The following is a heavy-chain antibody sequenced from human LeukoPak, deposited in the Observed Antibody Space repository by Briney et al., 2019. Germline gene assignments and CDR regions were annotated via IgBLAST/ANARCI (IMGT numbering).Heavy chain of an antibody. V-gene: IGHV4-39*01. J-gene: IGHJ1*01. CDR1: GGSISSSSYY. D-gene: IGHD6-13*01. Sequence: SETLSLTCTVSGGSISSSSYYWGWIRQPPGKGLEWIGSIYYSGSTYYNPSLKSRVTISVDTSKNQFSLKLSSVTAADTAVYSCASAAAGTSTEYFQHWGQGTLVTVSS. CDR2: IYYSGST. CDR3: ASAAAGTSTEYFQH.